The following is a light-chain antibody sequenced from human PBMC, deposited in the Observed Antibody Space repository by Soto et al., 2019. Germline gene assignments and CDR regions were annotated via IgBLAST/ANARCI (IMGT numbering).Light chain of an antibody. J-gene: IGKJ1*01. CDR2: GAS. V-gene: IGKV3-15*01. CDR1: QTVGSN. Sequence: EIVMAQSPAILSVSLGERATLSFRASQTVGSNLAWFQHRPGQAPRLLIYGASTRATGIPARFSGSGSGTDFTLTISSLEPEDFAVYYCQQYNNWRTFGQGTKVDI. CDR3: QQYNNWRT.